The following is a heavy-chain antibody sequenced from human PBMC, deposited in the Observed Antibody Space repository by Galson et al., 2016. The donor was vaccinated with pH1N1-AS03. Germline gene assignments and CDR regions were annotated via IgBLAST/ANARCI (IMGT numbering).Heavy chain of an antibody. Sequence: SVKVSCKASGGTFSSDGISWVRQAPGQGPEWMGGIIPMIGTANYAQKFQGRVTITADESTSTAYMEMRSLLSEDTAVYYCAREGSYGSGRRDVFDFWGQGTMVTVSS. CDR3: AREGSYGSGRRDVFDF. CDR2: IIPMIGTA. D-gene: IGHD3-10*01. J-gene: IGHJ3*01. V-gene: IGHV1-69*13. CDR1: GGTFSSDG.